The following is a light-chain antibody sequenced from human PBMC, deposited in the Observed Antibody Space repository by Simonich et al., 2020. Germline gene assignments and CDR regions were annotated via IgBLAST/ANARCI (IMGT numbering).Light chain of an antibody. V-gene: IGLV3-25*03. CDR1: ALPKQY. CDR2: KDS. Sequence: SYELTQPPSVSVSPGQTARITCSGDALPKQYAYWYQQKPGQAPGRVIYKDSERPSGIPERFSGSSSGTTVTLTISGVQAEDEADYYCQSADSSGTIVFGGGTKLTVL. CDR3: QSADSSGTIV. J-gene: IGLJ2*01.